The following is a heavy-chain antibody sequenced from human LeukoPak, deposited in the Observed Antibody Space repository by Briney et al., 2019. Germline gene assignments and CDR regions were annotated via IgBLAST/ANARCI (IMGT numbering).Heavy chain of an antibody. CDR3: ASIWGSDV. Sequence: PSETLSLTCTVSGGSISSYYWSWIRQPPGKGLEWIGEINHSGSTNYNPSLKSRVTISVDTSKNQFSLKLSSVTAADTAVYYCASIWGSDVWGKGTTVTISS. CDR2: INHSGST. V-gene: IGHV4-34*01. D-gene: IGHD4/OR15-4a*01. J-gene: IGHJ6*04. CDR1: GGSISSYY.